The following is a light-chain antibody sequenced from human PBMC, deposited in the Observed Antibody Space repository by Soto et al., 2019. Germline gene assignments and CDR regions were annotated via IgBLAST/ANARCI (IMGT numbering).Light chain of an antibody. CDR2: AAS. CDR3: QQYYSFPLT. J-gene: IGKJ4*01. V-gene: IGKV1D-8*02. Sequence: AIWMTQSPSLLSASTGDRVTIICRMSQGITRYLAWYQQKPGKAPELLIYAASTWQRGVPSRFSGSGSGTDFTLTISCLQSEDFATYYCQQYYSFPLTVGGATKVEIK. CDR1: QGITRY.